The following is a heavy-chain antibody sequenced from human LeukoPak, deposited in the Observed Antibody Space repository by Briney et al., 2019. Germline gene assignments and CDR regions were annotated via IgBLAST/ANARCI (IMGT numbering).Heavy chain of an antibody. Sequence: GGSLRLSRAASGFSFRTYWMTWVRQAPGKGLEWVANIKPDGSQKSCVYSVKDRFTISRDNAKNSLYLQMNSLRAEDTAVYYCARDSGSFFVDFWGQRTLVTVSS. CDR3: ARDSGSFFVDF. J-gene: IGHJ4*02. CDR2: IKPDGSQK. D-gene: IGHD1-26*01. V-gene: IGHV3-7*01. CDR1: GFSFRTYW.